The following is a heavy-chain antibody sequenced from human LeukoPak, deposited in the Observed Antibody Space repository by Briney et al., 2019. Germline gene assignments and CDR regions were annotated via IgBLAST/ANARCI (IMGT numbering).Heavy chain of an antibody. CDR2: ISSSGSTI. CDR1: GFTFSSYE. Sequence: GGSLRLSCAASGFTFSSYEMNWVRQAPGKGLEWGSYISSSGSTIYYADSVKGRFTISRDNAKNSLYLQMNSLRAEDTAVYYCARVRGYCTNGVCQWRPDFDYWGQGTLVTVSS. J-gene: IGHJ4*02. CDR3: ARVRGYCTNGVCQWRPDFDY. V-gene: IGHV3-48*03. D-gene: IGHD2-8*01.